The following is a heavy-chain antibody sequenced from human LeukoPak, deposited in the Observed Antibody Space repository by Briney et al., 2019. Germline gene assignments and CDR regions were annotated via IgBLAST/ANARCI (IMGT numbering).Heavy chain of an antibody. CDR1: GGSISSYY. CDR3: ARHVLLNTYYYDSSGYSGFDI. V-gene: IGHV4-59*08. D-gene: IGHD3-22*01. CDR2: IYYSVST. Sequence: SETLSLTCTLSGGSISSYYWSWIRQPPRKRLECIVYIYYSVSTNYNPSLKSRATISVDTSKNQFSVKLSSVTAADTAVYYCARHVLLNTYYYDSSGYSGFDIWGQGTMVTVSS. J-gene: IGHJ3*02.